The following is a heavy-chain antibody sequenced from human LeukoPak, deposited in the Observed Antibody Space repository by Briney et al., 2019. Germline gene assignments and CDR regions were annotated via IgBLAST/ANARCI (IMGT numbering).Heavy chain of an antibody. CDR3: ARDLIAGTTY. V-gene: IGHV3-23*01. J-gene: IGHJ4*02. CDR2: ISGSGGST. Sequence: GGSLRLSCAASGFTFSSYAMSWVRQAPGKGLEWVSAISGSGGSTHYADSVKGRFTISRDNSKNTLYLQMSSLTTEDTAVYYCARDLIAGTTYWGQGTLVTVSS. D-gene: IGHD1/OR15-1a*01. CDR1: GFTFSSYA.